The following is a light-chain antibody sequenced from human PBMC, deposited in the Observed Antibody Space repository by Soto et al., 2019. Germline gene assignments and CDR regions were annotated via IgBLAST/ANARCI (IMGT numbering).Light chain of an antibody. Sequence: DIQMTQSPSSLSASVGARVTITCRASQNIITYVNWYQLKTGAAPKLLIYGASNYQRGVPSRFRGSGSGTDFTLTITSVQPEDFAIYYCQQSYSTPPYTFGQGTKLEI. CDR1: QNIITY. CDR2: GAS. V-gene: IGKV1-39*01. J-gene: IGKJ2*01. CDR3: QQSYSTPPYT.